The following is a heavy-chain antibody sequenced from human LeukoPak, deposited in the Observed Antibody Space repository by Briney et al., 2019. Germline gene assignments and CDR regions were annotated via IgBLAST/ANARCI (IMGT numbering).Heavy chain of an antibody. CDR3: ARGVEMATINWNHGDQIDY. CDR2: INPNSGGT. Sequence: ASVKVSCKASGYTFTGYYMHWVRQAPGQGLEWMGWINPNSGGTNYAQKFQGWVTMTRDTSISTAYMELSRLRSDDTAVYYCARGVEMATINWNHGDQIDYWGQGTLVTVSS. D-gene: IGHD5-24*01. V-gene: IGHV1-2*04. CDR1: GYTFTGYY. J-gene: IGHJ4*02.